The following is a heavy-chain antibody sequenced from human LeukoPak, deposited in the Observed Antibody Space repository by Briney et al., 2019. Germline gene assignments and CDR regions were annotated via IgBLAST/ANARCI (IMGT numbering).Heavy chain of an antibody. D-gene: IGHD2-2*02. J-gene: IGHJ4*02. V-gene: IGHV3-21*01. Sequence: PGGSLRLSCAASGFTFSSYSMNWVRQAPGKGLEWVSSISSSSSYIYYADSVKGRFTISRDNAKNSLYLQMNSLRAEDTAVYYCGRDHCSSTSCYTATFDYWGQGTLVTVSS. CDR1: GFTFSSYS. CDR3: GRDHCSSTSCYTATFDY. CDR2: ISSSSSYI.